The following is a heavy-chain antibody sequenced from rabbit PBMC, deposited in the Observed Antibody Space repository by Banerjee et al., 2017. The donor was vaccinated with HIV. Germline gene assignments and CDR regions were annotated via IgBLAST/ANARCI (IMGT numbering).Heavy chain of an antibody. J-gene: IGHJ4*01. V-gene: IGHV1S43*01. D-gene: IGHD2-1*01. CDR1: GIDFSDGYV. CDR3: ARAMATMTMVMNL. Sequence: QSLEESGGDLVKPGASLTLTCKASGIDFSDGYVMCWVRQAPGKGLEWIACIEAASGSIAYYATWARGRFTISRSSSLNTVDLKMTSLTAADTATYFCARAMATMTMVMNLWGPGTLVTVS. CDR2: IEAASGSIA.